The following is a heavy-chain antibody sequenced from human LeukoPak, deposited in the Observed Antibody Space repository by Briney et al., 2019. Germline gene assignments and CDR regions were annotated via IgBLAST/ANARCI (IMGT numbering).Heavy chain of an antibody. CDR1: GFNFSSYA. D-gene: IGHD2-2*01. CDR3: ASRYCSSTSCPLRTPHPFDP. V-gene: IGHV3-23*01. J-gene: IGHJ5*02. Sequence: GGSLRLSCAASGFNFSSYAMSWVRQAPGKGLERVSAISGSGGSTYYADSVKGRFTISRDNSKNTLYLQMNSLRAEDTAVYYCASRYCSSTSCPLRTPHPFDPWGQGTLVTVSS. CDR2: ISGSGGST.